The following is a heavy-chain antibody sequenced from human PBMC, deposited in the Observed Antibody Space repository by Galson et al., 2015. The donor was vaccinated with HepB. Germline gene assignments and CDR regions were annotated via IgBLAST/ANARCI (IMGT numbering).Heavy chain of an antibody. Sequence: SVKVSCKASGYTFTSYAMNWVRQAPGQGLEWMGWINTNTGNPTYAQGFTGRFVFSLDTSVSTAYLQISSLKAEDTAVYYCARGYYGSGSYYVVYYYYGMDVWGQGTTVTVSS. D-gene: IGHD3-10*01. CDR3: ARGYYGSGSYYVVYYYYGMDV. CDR1: GYTFTSYA. V-gene: IGHV7-4-1*02. CDR2: INTNTGNP. J-gene: IGHJ6*02.